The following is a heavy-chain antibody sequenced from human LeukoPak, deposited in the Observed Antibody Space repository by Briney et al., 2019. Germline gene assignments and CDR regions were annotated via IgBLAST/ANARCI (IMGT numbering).Heavy chain of an antibody. CDR2: IRYDELQD. Sequence: HPGGSLRLSCATSGFTFRNHGMHWVRQAPGKGLEWVAFIRYDELQDYYADSVRGRFTISRDNSKSALYLQMGSLRPEDTAMYYCVRDFSNYVAFFDSWGQGVLVTVSS. D-gene: IGHD4-11*01. CDR3: VRDFSNYVAFFDS. J-gene: IGHJ4*02. CDR1: GFTFRNHG. V-gene: IGHV3-30*02.